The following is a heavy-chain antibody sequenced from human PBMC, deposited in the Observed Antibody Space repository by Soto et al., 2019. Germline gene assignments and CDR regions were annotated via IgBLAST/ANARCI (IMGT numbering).Heavy chain of an antibody. J-gene: IGHJ6*02. CDR3: AKGGFWVHYGMDV. Sequence: EVQLLESGGGLVQPGGSLRLSCAASGSNFDSYAMNWVRQAPGKGLEWVSAISREGGTTFYADSVKGRFTISRDNSENTLYMEMNSLRVEDTAVYYCAKGGFWVHYGMDVWGQGTTVTVSS. D-gene: IGHD3-16*01. CDR2: ISREGGTT. V-gene: IGHV3-23*01. CDR1: GSNFDSYA.